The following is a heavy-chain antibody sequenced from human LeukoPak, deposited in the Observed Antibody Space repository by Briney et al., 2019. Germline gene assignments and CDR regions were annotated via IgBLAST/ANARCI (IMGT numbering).Heavy chain of an antibody. CDR3: ARNREGPGIAAAGPPGA. Sequence: GGSLRLSCAASGFTFSSYSMNWVRQAPGKGLEWVSSISSSSSYIYYADSVKGRFTISRDNAKNSLYLQMNSLRAEDTAVYYCARNREGPGIAAAGPPGAWGQGTLVTVSS. D-gene: IGHD6-13*01. J-gene: IGHJ5*02. CDR2: ISSSSSYI. CDR1: GFTFSSYS. V-gene: IGHV3-21*01.